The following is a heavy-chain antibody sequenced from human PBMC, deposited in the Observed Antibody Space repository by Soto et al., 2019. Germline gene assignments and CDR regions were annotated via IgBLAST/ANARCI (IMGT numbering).Heavy chain of an antibody. V-gene: IGHV1-18*01. J-gene: IGHJ4*02. CDR3: ARGVYYYDSSGMDFDY. CDR1: GYTFTSYG. CDR2: ISAYNGNT. Sequence: ASVKVSCKASGYTFTSYGISWVRQAPGQGLEWMGWISAYNGNTNYAQKLQDRVTMTTDTSTSTAYMELRSLRSDDTAVYYCARGVYYYDSSGMDFDYWGQGTLVTVSS. D-gene: IGHD3-22*01.